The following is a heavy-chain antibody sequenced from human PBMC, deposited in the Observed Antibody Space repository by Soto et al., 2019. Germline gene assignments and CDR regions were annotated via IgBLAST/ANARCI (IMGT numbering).Heavy chain of an antibody. CDR1: GYTFTTFD. J-gene: IGHJ4*02. CDR3: AMSEGWYSFHH. Sequence: RASVKVSCKASGYTFTTFDIHWVRQGPGQRLEYMGGINVGNGHAIYSQKFQGRVTISRDTAATTVYMDLTRLRFEDTAVYYCAMSEGWYSFHHWGQGSLVTVSS. D-gene: IGHD6-19*01. CDR2: INVGNGHA. V-gene: IGHV1-3*01.